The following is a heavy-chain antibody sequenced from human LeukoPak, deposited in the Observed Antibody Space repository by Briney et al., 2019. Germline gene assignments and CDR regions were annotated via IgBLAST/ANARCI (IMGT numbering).Heavy chain of an antibody. Sequence: GGSLRLSCAGSGFTLSSHSMNWVRQAPGKGLEWVSSISSSSSYMYYADSVKGRFTISRDNAKNTLYLQMNSLRAEDTAVYYCARDDSGVIHYWGQGTLVTVSS. CDR3: ARDDSGVIHY. D-gene: IGHD1-26*01. J-gene: IGHJ4*02. CDR2: ISSSSSYM. V-gene: IGHV3-21*01. CDR1: GFTLSSHS.